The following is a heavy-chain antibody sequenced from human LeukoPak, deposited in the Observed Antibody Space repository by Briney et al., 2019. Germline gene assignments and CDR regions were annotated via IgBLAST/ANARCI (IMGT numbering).Heavy chain of an antibody. Sequence: PGGSLRLSCAASGFTVSSNYMSWVRQAPGKGLEWIGYIYYSGSTYYNPSLKSRVTISVDTSKNQFSLKLSSVTAADTAVYYCARDRLAARGIYGMDVWGQGTTVTVSS. CDR2: IYYSGST. J-gene: IGHJ6*02. D-gene: IGHD6-13*01. V-gene: IGHV4-59*06. CDR3: ARDRLAARGIYGMDV. CDR1: GFTVSSNY.